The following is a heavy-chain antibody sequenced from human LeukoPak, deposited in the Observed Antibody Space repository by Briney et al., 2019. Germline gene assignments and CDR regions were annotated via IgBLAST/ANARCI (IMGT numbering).Heavy chain of an antibody. D-gene: IGHD2-8*01. CDR3: AKDRSAPHMLWNAFDI. V-gene: IGHV3-21*01. CDR1: GFTFSSYS. CDR2: ISTSSSYI. J-gene: IGHJ3*02. Sequence: PGGSLRLSCAASGFTFSSYSMNWVRQAPGKGLEWVSSISTSSSYIYYAHSVKGRFTISRDNAKNSPYLQMNSLRAEDTAMYYCAKDRSAPHMLWNAFDIWGQGTMVTVSS.